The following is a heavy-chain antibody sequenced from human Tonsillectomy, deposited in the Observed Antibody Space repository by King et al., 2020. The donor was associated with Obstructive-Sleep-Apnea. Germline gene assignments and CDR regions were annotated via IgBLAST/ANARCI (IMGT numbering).Heavy chain of an antibody. Sequence: QLVQSGAEVKKPGASLKVSCKASGYTFIGYYIHWVRQAPGQGLEWMGWINPNSGGTNYAQKFQGRVTLTRDTSISTAYMELSSLRSDDTAVYYCARGGGATYSEFDYWGQGTLVIVSS. CDR3: ARGGGATYSEFDY. D-gene: IGHD2-21*01. CDR1: GYTFIGYY. CDR2: INPNSGGT. J-gene: IGHJ4*02. V-gene: IGHV1-2*02.